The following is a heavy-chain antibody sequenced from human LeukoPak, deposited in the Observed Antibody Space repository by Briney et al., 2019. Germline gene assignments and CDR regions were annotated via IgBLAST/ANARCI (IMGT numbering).Heavy chain of an antibody. CDR3: ATDFYDTT. D-gene: IGHD3-22*01. Sequence: GGSLRLSCAVSGFTFSSSWMHWVRQAPGKGLVWVSHIKTDGSTTAYADSVKGRFTISRDNAKNTLYLQMNSLQTEDTAVYYCATDFYDTTWGQGTLVTVSS. J-gene: IGHJ5*02. V-gene: IGHV3-74*01. CDR1: GFTFSSSW. CDR2: IKTDGSTT.